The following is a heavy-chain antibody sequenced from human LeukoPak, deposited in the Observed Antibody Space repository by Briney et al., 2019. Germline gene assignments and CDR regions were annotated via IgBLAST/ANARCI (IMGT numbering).Heavy chain of an antibody. Sequence: GGSLRLSCAASGFRFSASWMSWVRQAPGKALEWVASIKQDGRQEYFVDSVKGRFSISRDNANDSLSLQMNNLRAEDTAVYFCARALYNSLTGYRNEGVLDQWGQGTLVIVSS. CDR3: ARALYNSLTGYRNEGVLDQ. V-gene: IGHV3-7*01. CDR2: IKQDGRQE. D-gene: IGHD3-9*01. CDR1: GFRFSASW. J-gene: IGHJ4*02.